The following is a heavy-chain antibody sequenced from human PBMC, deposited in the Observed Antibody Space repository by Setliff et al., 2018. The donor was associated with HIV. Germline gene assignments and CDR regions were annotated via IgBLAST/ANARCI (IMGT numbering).Heavy chain of an antibody. V-gene: IGHV4-59*12. Sequence: SETLSLTCTVSGGSISSYYWSWIRQPPGKGLEWIGYIYYSGSTNYNPSLKSRVTISVDTSKNQFSLKLSSVTAADTAVYYCARGRKRDGSAYDAFDVWGPGTMVTVSS. CDR3: ARGRKRDGSAYDAFDV. CDR2: IYYSGST. CDR1: GGSISSYY. D-gene: IGHD3-16*01. J-gene: IGHJ3*01.